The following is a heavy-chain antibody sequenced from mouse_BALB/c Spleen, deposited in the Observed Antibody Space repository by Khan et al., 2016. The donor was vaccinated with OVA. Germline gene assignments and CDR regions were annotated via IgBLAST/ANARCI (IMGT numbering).Heavy chain of an antibody. J-gene: IGHJ2*01. D-gene: IGHD2-14*01. Sequence: QVQLKQSGAELMKPGASVKISCKATGYTFSSYWIEWIKQRPGHGLEWIGEILPGSGTSNYNEKVKGKATFTADTSSNTAYMQLSSLTSEDSAVYYCARSSPYYRFFFDYWGQGTTLTVSS. V-gene: IGHV1-9*01. CDR2: ILPGSGTS. CDR1: GYTFSSYW. CDR3: ARSSPYYRFFFDY.